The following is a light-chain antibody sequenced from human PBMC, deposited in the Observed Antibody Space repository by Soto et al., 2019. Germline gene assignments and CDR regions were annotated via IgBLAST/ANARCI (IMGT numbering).Light chain of an antibody. CDR3: SSYTSSSTLL. Sequence: QSALTQPASVSGSPGQSITFSCTGTSNDIGGYNYVSWYQQHPDKAPKLMIFDVSNQPSGVSYRFSGSKSGNTASLTISGLQAEDEADYYCSSYTSSSTLLFGGGTKLTVL. CDR1: SNDIGGYNY. V-gene: IGLV2-14*01. J-gene: IGLJ2*01. CDR2: DVS.